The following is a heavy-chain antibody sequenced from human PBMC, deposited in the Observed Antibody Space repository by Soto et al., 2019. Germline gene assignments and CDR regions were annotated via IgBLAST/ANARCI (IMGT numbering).Heavy chain of an antibody. D-gene: IGHD3-10*01. V-gene: IGHV4-34*01. J-gene: IGHJ6*02. CDR1: GGSFSGYY. CDR2: INHSGST. CDR3: ASLYRSGSYYNDRDYYYGMDV. Sequence: SETLSLTCAVYGGSFSGYYWSWIRQPPGKGLEWIGEINHSGSTNYNPSLKSRVTISVDTSKNQFSLKLSSVTAADTAVYYCASLYRSGSYYNDRDYYYGMDVWGQGTTVTVSS.